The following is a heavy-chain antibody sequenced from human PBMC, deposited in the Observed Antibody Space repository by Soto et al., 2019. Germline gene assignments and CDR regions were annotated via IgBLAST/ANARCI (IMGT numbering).Heavy chain of an antibody. Sequence: GGSLRLSCAASGFTFSSYDMHWVRQATGKGLEWVSAIGTAGDTYYPGSVKGRFTISRENAKNSLYLQMNSLRAEDTAVYYCARVDGSGSPRGAFDIWGQGTMVTVSS. D-gene: IGHD3-10*01. CDR1: GFTFSSYD. J-gene: IGHJ3*02. V-gene: IGHV3-13*01. CDR2: IGTAGDT. CDR3: ARVDGSGSPRGAFDI.